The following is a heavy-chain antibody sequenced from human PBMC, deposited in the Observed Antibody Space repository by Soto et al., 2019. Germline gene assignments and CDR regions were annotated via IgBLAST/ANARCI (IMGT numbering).Heavy chain of an antibody. D-gene: IGHD6-13*01. CDR1: GFTVSDNY. CDR3: ARDLPGYGSSWPRE. J-gene: IGHJ4*02. CDR2: IFAGGQT. Sequence: VQLVETGGDLIQPGGSLRLSCAASGFTVSDNYMSWVRQAPGKGLEWVSVIFAGGQTYYADSVKGRFTISRDNSKNTLYLQLDSLRVEDTAVYFCARDLPGYGSSWPREWGQGTLVTVSS. V-gene: IGHV3-53*02.